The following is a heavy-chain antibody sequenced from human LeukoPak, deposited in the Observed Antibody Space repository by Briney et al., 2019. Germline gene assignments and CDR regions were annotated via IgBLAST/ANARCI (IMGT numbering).Heavy chain of an antibody. Sequence: GRSLRLSCAASGFTFSSYAMHGVRQAPGKGLEWVAVISYDGSNKYYADSVKGRFTISRDNSKNTLHLQMNSLRAEDTAVYYCATDPYYYDSSGYYQTAWYYFDYWGQGTLVTVSS. CDR3: ATDPYYYDSSGYYQTAWYYFDY. D-gene: IGHD3-22*01. J-gene: IGHJ4*02. V-gene: IGHV3-30*01. CDR2: ISYDGSNK. CDR1: GFTFSSYA.